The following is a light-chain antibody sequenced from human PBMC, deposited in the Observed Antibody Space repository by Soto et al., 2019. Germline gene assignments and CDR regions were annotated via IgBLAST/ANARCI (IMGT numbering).Light chain of an antibody. J-gene: IGKJ1*01. CDR1: QSVSSSY. V-gene: IGKV3-20*01. CDR2: GAS. Sequence: EIALTQSPGTLSLSPGERATLSCRASQSVSSSYLAWYQQKPGQAPRLLIYGASSRATGIPDRFSGSGSGTDFTLTISRLEPEDFAVYYCQQHGSSPWMFGQGTKVDIK. CDR3: QQHGSSPWM.